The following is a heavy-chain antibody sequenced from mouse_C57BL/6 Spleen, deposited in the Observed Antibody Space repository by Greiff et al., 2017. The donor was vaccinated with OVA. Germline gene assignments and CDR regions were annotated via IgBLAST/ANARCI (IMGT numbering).Heavy chain of an antibody. J-gene: IGHJ2*01. Sequence: QVQLKQPGAELVKPGASVKLSCKASGYTFTSYWMHWVKQRPGQGLEWIGMIHPNSGSTNYNEKFKSKATLTVDKSSSTAYMQLSSLTSEDSAVYYCASPLYYGSSHYFDYWGQGTTLTVSS. CDR2: IHPNSGST. D-gene: IGHD1-1*01. V-gene: IGHV1-64*01. CDR3: ASPLYYGSSHYFDY. CDR1: GYTFTSYW.